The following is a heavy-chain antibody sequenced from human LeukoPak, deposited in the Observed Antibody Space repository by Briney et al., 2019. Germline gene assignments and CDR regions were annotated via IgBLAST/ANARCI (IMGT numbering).Heavy chain of an antibody. D-gene: IGHD3-9*01. J-gene: IGHJ4*02. V-gene: IGHV4-39*01. CDR2: IYYSGST. CDR3: ARRRRDISTGYYVFDY. Sequence: SETLSLTCTVSGGSISSSSYYWGWIRQPPGKGLEWIGSIYYSGSTYYNPSLKSRVTISVDTSKNQFSLKLSSVTAADTAVYYCARRRRDISTGYYVFDYWGQGTLVTVSS. CDR1: GGSISSSSYY.